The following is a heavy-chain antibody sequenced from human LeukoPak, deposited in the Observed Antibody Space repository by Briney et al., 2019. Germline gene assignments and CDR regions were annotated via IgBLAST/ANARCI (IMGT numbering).Heavy chain of an antibody. D-gene: IGHD3-16*01. CDR2: ICSGSTYT. J-gene: IGHJ4*02. V-gene: IGHV3-21*01. CDR1: GYIFSSYG. CDR3: ARTGYGYNYFDY. Sequence: GGSLRVSCAVPGYIFSSYGMNSVRQAPGKGLEWVSSICSGSTYTYYADSVKGRFTISKDNAKNSLYLKMNSLRAEDTAVYYCARTGYGYNYFDYWGQGTLVTVSS.